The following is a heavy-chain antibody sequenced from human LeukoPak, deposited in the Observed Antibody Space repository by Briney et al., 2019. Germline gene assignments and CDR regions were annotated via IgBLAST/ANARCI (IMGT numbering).Heavy chain of an antibody. D-gene: IGHD2-15*01. Sequence: GGSLRLSCAASGLTFRNYAMSWVRQAPGKGLEWVSVICANDGNTYYADAVKGRFTISRVNSKDTLYLQMDSLRAEDTAVYYCAKGSGSSCYSPCDYWGQGILVTVSS. V-gene: IGHV3-23*01. CDR1: GLTFRNYA. CDR2: ICANDGNT. CDR3: AKGSGSSCYSPCDY. J-gene: IGHJ4*02.